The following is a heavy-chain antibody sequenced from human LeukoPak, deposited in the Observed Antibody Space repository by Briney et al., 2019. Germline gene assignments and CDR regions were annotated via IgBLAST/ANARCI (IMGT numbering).Heavy chain of an antibody. CDR2: MNEYSTTI. J-gene: IGHJ4*02. V-gene: IGHV3-74*01. Sequence: GGSLGLSWAASGFPFNSFWMHWVRQAPGKGLVWVSDMNEYSTTIRYADSVKGRFTISRDNAKSILYLQMNNLRAEDTAMYFCARGGVNPVDHWGQGTLVTVSS. CDR3: ARGGVNPVDH. CDR1: GFPFNSFW. D-gene: IGHD1-14*01.